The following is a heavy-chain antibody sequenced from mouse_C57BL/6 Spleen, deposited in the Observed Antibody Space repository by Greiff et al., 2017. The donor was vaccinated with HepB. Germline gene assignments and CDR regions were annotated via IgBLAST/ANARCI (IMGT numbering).Heavy chain of an antibody. J-gene: IGHJ4*01. Sequence: QVQLQQPGAELVKPGASVKLSCKASGYTFTSYWMQWVKQRPGQGLEWIGEIDPSDSYTNYNQKFKGKATLTVDTSSSTAYMQLSSLTSEDSAVYYCARAGVGYEGKYYYAMDYWGQGTSVTVSS. V-gene: IGHV1-50*01. D-gene: IGHD2-2*01. CDR2: IDPSDSYT. CDR1: GYTFTSYW. CDR3: ARAGVGYEGKYYYAMDY.